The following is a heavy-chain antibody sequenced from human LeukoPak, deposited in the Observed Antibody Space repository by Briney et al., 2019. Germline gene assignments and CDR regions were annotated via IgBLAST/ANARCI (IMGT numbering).Heavy chain of an antibody. V-gene: IGHV4-59*08. CDR1: GGSISSYY. Sequence: SETLSLTCTVSGGSISSYYWSWIRQPPGKGLEWIGYIYYSGSTNYNPSLKSRVTISVDTSKNHFSLRLSSVTAADTAVYYCARRRGRTFYFDCWGQGTLVTVSS. CDR2: IYYSGST. J-gene: IGHJ4*02. D-gene: IGHD3-16*01. CDR3: ARRRGRTFYFDC.